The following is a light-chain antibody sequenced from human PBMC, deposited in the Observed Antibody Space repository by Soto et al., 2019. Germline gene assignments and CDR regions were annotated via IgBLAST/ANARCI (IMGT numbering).Light chain of an antibody. V-gene: IGKV3-15*01. Sequence: EIVMPQSPATLSVSPGERATLSCRASPSVSSNLAWYQQKPGQAPRLLLYGASTRAPGIPARFSGSGSVTAFNLTISSLQSEDFPVYDCQQDNNWPPEYTFVQGTKLEIK. CDR3: QQDNNWPPEYT. CDR2: GAS. J-gene: IGKJ2*01. CDR1: PSVSSN.